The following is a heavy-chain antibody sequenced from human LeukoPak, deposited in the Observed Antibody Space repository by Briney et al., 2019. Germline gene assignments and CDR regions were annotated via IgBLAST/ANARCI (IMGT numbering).Heavy chain of an antibody. CDR2: IRSKANNYAT. V-gene: IGHV3-73*01. Sequence: GGSLRLSCAASGFTFSGSTMHWVRQASGKGLEWVGRIRSKANNYATAYATSVKGRFTLSRDDSKNTAYLQMNSLKTEDTAVYYCARGEVWFDPWGQGTLVTVSS. D-gene: IGHD3-10*01. CDR1: GFTFSGST. J-gene: IGHJ5*02. CDR3: ARGEVWFDP.